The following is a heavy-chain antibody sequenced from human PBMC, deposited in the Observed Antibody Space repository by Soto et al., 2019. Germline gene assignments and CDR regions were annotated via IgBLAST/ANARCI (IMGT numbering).Heavy chain of an antibody. CDR3: TRRRIPAAPRGAFDV. Sequence: EVQLVQSGAEVKKPGESLKISCKGSGYNFTNYWIAWVRQMPGKGLEWMGIIFPGDSETRYSPSFQGQVTISADKSISTAYLQWSSLKASDTAIYYCTRRRIPAAPRGAFDVWGQGTMVTVSS. V-gene: IGHV5-51*01. J-gene: IGHJ3*01. CDR2: IFPGDSET. D-gene: IGHD6-13*01. CDR1: GYNFTNYW.